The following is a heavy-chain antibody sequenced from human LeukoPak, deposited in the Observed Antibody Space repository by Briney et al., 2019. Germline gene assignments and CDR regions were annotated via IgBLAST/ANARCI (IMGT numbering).Heavy chain of an antibody. Sequence: GGSLRLSCAASRFIFNSYSMSWVRQAPGKGQEWVSTISDIGLSTYYADSVKGRLTISRDNSKNTLSLLLSSLRADDTAIYCCARISLRAFDVWGQGTTVTVSS. CDR3: ARISLRAFDV. D-gene: IGHD2/OR15-2a*01. CDR2: ISDIGLST. J-gene: IGHJ3*01. V-gene: IGHV3-23*01. CDR1: RFIFNSYS.